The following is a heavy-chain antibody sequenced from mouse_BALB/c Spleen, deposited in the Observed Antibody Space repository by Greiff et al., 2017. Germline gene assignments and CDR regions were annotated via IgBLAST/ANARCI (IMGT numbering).Heavy chain of an antibody. J-gene: IGHJ4*01. CDR3: ARSERSGIPPMDY. D-gene: IGHD3-1*01. Sequence: QVQLQQSGAELARPGASVKLSCKASGYTFTSYWMQWVKQRPGQGLEWIGAIYPGDGDTRYTQKFKGKATLTADKSSSTAYMQLSSLASEDSAVYYCARSERSGIPPMDYWGQGTSVTVSS. V-gene: IGHV1-87*01. CDR2: IYPGDGDT. CDR1: GYTFTSYW.